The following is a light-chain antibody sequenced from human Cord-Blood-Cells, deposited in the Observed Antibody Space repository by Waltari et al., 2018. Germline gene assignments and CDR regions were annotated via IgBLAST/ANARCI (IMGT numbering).Light chain of an antibody. CDR1: SGSIASNY. CDR2: EDN. CDR3: QSYDSSLGV. Sequence: NFMLTQPHSVSESPGKTVTISCTRSSGSIASNYVQWYQQRPGSAPTTVIYEDNQSPSGVPDRFSGSIDSSSNSASLTISGLKTEDEADYYCQSYDSSLGVFGGGTKLTVL. V-gene: IGLV6-57*03. J-gene: IGLJ3*02.